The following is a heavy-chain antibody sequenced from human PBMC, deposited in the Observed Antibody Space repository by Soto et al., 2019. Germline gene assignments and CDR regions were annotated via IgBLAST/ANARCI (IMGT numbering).Heavy chain of an antibody. J-gene: IGHJ5*02. CDR2: IYYSGST. Sequence: PSETLSLTCTVSGGSISNYYWSWIRQPPGKGLEWIGYIYYSGSTNYNPSLKSRVTISVDTSKNQFSLKLSSVTAADTAVYYCARGIKYGDYSRWFDPWGPGTLVTVSS. V-gene: IGHV4-59*01. CDR3: ARGIKYGDYSRWFDP. D-gene: IGHD4-17*01. CDR1: GGSISNYY.